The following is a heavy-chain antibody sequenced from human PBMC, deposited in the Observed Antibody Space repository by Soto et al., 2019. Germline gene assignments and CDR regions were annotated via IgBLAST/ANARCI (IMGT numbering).Heavy chain of an antibody. CDR1: GFTFSNYG. Sequence: PGGSLRLSCAASGFTFSNYGMHWVRQAPGKGLEWVAVISDDGVSKYYADPVQGRFTISRDNSESVVLLQMNSLRPDDTALYFCARAYYFGSGTSYTLYYWGQGTQVTVSS. CDR2: ISDDGVSK. V-gene: IGHV3-30*03. CDR3: ARAYYFGSGTSYTLYY. D-gene: IGHD3-10*01. J-gene: IGHJ4*02.